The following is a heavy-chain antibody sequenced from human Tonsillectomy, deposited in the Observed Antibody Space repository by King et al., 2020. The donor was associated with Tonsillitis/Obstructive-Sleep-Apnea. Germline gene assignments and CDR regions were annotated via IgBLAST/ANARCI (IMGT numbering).Heavy chain of an antibody. Sequence: QLQESGPGLVKPSETLSRSCTVAGGSISSSRYNWGWIRPPPGRGLEWIGTIYHNGDTYYTPSLKSRVTVSIDSSEYQFSLKLTSVTAADTVVYYCARPAPDMDNCYYYMDVWGQGTTVTVSS. CDR3: ARPAPDMDNCYYYMDV. V-gene: IGHV4-39*01. CDR2: IYHNGDT. J-gene: IGHJ6*03. D-gene: IGHD3-9*01. CDR1: GGSISSSRYN.